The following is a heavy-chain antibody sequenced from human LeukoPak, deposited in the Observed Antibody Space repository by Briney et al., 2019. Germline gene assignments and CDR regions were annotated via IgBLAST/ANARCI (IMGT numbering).Heavy chain of an antibody. CDR2: ISYTGSI. Sequence: SETLTLTCTASGFSFSSYYLSWVRQPPGKGLEWIGYISYTGSINYNPSLKSRVTISVDTSKNQFSLKLSSVTAADTAVYYCARLLSLGFDYWGQGTLVTVSS. CDR1: GFSFSSYY. V-gene: IGHV4-59*01. J-gene: IGHJ4*02. D-gene: IGHD2/OR15-2a*01. CDR3: ARLLSLGFDY.